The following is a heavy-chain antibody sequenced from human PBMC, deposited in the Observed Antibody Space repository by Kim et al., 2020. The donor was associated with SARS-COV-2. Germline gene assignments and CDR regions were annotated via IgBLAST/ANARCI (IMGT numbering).Heavy chain of an antibody. V-gene: IGHV3-11*01. J-gene: IGHJ4*02. CDR1: GFTFSDFY. D-gene: IGHD3-9*01. CDR3: AGRGIFCRSDYCYAN. Sequence: GGSLRLSCAAPGFTFSDFYMSWIRQAPGKGLEWVSYITGRGTTIYYADSVKGRFTISRDNAKNSLYLQMNSLRAEDTAVYYCAGRGIFCRSDYCYANWGQGTLVTVSS. CDR2: ITGRGTTI.